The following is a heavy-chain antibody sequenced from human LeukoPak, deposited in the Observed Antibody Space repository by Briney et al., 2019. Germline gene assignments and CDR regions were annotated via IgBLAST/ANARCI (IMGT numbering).Heavy chain of an antibody. D-gene: IGHD6-13*01. V-gene: IGHV3-7*03. CDR1: GFTFSSYW. Sequence: GGSLRLSCAASGFTFSSYWMSWVRQAPGKGLEWVANIKQDGSEKYYVDSVKGRFTISRDNAKNSLYLQMNSLRAEDTAVYYCARDLRSSSWYDHYCFDYWGQGTLVTVSS. J-gene: IGHJ4*02. CDR3: ARDLRSSSWYDHYCFDY. CDR2: IKQDGSEK.